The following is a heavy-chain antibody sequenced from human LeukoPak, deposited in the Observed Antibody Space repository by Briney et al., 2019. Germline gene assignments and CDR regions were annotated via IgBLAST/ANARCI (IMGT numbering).Heavy chain of an antibody. CDR2: IYTSGST. V-gene: IGHV4-4*07. CDR3: ARAVGSGWFEV. D-gene: IGHD1-26*01. J-gene: IGHJ5*02. Sequence: PSETLSLSCTVSGGSISSYYWSWIRQPPGEGLEWIGRIYTSGSTNYNPSLKSRVTISVDKSKNQFSLKLSSVTAADTAVYYCARAVGSGWFEVWGQGTLVTVSS. CDR1: GGSISSYY.